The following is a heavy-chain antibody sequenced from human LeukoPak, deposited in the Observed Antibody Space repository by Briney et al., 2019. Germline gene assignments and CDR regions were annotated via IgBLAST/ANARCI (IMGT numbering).Heavy chain of an antibody. Sequence: GESLKISCQGSGYSFTTYWIAWVRQMPGEGLEWMGIIYPGDSETRYSPSFQGQVTISADKSITTAYLQRGSLKASDTAMYYCTRSPRDGYHDAFDIWGQGTMVTVFS. J-gene: IGHJ3*02. CDR1: GYSFTTYW. CDR3: TRSPRDGYHDAFDI. D-gene: IGHD5-24*01. CDR2: IYPGDSET. V-gene: IGHV5-51*01.